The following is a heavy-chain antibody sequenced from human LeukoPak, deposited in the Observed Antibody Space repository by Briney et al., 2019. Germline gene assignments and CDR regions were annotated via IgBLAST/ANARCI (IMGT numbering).Heavy chain of an antibody. CDR3: ARAGVWDYSDTSGYHNGAFDI. V-gene: IGHV1-2*02. J-gene: IGHJ3*02. Sequence: ASVTVSCKASGYTFTDYYMHWVRQAPGQGLEWMGWINPTSGGTNFAQKFQGRVTMTRDTSISTAYMELSRLRSGDTALYYCARAGVWDYSDTSGYHNGAFDIWGQGTMVTVSS. D-gene: IGHD3-22*01. CDR2: INPTSGGT. CDR1: GYTFTDYY.